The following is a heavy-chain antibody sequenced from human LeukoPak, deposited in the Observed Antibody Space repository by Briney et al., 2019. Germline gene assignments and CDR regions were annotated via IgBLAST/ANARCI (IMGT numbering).Heavy chain of an antibody. CDR3: ARGGSWGHDY. CDR2: IYTSGST. CDR1: GGSISSGSYY. J-gene: IGHJ4*02. Sequence: SEILSLTCTVSGGSISSGSYYWSWIRQPAGKGLEWIGRIYTSGSTNYNPSLKSRVTISVDTSKNQFSLKLSSVTAADTAVYYCARGGSWGHDYWGQGILVTVSS. D-gene: IGHD5-12*01. V-gene: IGHV4-61*02.